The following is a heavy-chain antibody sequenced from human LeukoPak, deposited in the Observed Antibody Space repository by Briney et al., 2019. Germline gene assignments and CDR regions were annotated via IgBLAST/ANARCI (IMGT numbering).Heavy chain of an antibody. D-gene: IGHD1-26*01. V-gene: IGHV3-23*01. CDR2: ISGSGGST. CDR3: AKEWEPRGAFDI. Sequence: GGSLRVSCAASGFTFSSYAMSWVRQAPGKGLEWVSAISGSGGSTYYAESVKGRFTISRDNSKNTLYLQMNSLRAEDTAVYYCAKEWEPRGAFDIWGQGTMVTVSS. CDR1: GFTFSSYA. J-gene: IGHJ3*02.